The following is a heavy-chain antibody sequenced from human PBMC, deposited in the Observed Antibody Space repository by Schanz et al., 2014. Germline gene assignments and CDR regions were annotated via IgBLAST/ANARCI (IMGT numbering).Heavy chain of an antibody. CDR1: GYSFTDFY. Sequence: QVQLLQSGAEMKKPGASVKVSCKASGYSFTDFYIHWLRQAPGQGPEWLGWINPSGGSTTYAQKFQGRVTMTSDTSTSTVYMELSSLRSEDTAVYYCARNYGGHSEESDRYGMDVWGQGTTVTVSS. CDR3: ARNYGGHSEESDRYGMDV. V-gene: IGHV1-46*01. CDR2: INPSGGST. J-gene: IGHJ6*02. D-gene: IGHD4-17*01.